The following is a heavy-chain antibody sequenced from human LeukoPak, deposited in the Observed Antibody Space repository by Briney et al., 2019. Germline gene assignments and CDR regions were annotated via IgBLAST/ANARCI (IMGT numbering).Heavy chain of an antibody. CDR2: IYTSGST. CDR1: GGSISSYY. V-gene: IGHV4-4*07. CDR3: ARELNKSTYGSALYYYYYMDV. J-gene: IGHJ6*03. D-gene: IGHD3-10*01. Sequence: SETLSLTCTVSGGSISSYYWCWIRQPAGKGLEWIGRIYTSGSTNYNPSLKSRVTMSVDTSKNQFSLKLSSVTAADTAVYYCARELNKSTYGSALYYYYYMDVWGKGTTVTISS.